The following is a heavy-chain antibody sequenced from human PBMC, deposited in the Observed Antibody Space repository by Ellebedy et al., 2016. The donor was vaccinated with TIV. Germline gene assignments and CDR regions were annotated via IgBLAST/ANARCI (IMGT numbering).Heavy chain of an antibody. J-gene: IGHJ5*02. CDR3: ATRGHSIGWFAD. D-gene: IGHD3-22*01. V-gene: IGHV3-23*01. CDR1: GFIFSDYA. CDR2: ISVRGEST. Sequence: GESLKISCATSGFIFSDYAISWVRQPPGKGLEWVSTISVRGESTFAADSVKGRFTISRDFSKRTVYLQMNSLRVEDTAVYFCATRGHSIGWFADWGQGTLVTVSS.